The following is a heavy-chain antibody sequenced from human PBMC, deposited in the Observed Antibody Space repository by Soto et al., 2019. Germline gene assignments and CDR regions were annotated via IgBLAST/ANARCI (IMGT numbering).Heavy chain of an antibody. J-gene: IGHJ4*02. CDR1: GGSISSTSHY. D-gene: IGHD2-2*01. CDR3: AITPRSKKNVVAQVSTLGDY. CDR2: IYYGESP. Sequence: SETLSLTCTVSGGSISSTSHYWSWIRQPPGKGLEWIGSIYYGESPSYNTSLNSRVTISMDTSNNQFSLILSSVTAADTDVYYCAITPRSKKNVVAQVSTLGDYWGQGTLVTVSS. V-gene: IGHV4-39*01.